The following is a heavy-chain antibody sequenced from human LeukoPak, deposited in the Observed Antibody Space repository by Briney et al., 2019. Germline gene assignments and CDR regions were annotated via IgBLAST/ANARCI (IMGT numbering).Heavy chain of an antibody. CDR2: IIPIFGTA. CDR3: ARSTAYYYGMDV. J-gene: IGHJ6*02. D-gene: IGHD4-11*01. Sequence: GASVKVSRKASGGTFSSYAISWVRQAPGQGLEWMGGIIPIFGTANYAQKFQGRVTITADESTSTAYMELSSLRSEDTAVYYCARSTAYYYGMDVWGQGATVTVSS. V-gene: IGHV1-69*13. CDR1: GGTFSSYA.